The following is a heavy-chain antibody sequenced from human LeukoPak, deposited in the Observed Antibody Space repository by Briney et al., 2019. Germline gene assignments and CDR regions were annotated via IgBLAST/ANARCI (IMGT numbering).Heavy chain of an antibody. D-gene: IGHD2-15*01. CDR2: ISRSGSTT. J-gene: IGHJ4*02. Sequence: GGSLRLSCAASGFTYSSYEMNWVRQAPGKGLEWVSYISRSGSTTNYADSVKGRFTISRDNAKNSLYLQMDSLRAEHTAVYYCARDGGLNTNFDYWGQGTLVTVSS. V-gene: IGHV3-48*03. CDR1: GFTYSSYE. CDR3: ARDGGLNTNFDY.